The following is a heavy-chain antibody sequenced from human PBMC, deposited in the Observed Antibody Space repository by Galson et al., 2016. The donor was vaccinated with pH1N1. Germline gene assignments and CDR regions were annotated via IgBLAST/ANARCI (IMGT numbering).Heavy chain of an antibody. CDR2: ISYDGSNK. Sequence: SLRLSCAASGFTFSNYAMHWVRQAPGKGLERVALISYDGSNKYYADSVKGRFTISRDNSKNTPYLQLTSLRAEDTAVYYCATGILTGPDYWGQGTLVTVSS. V-gene: IGHV3-30-3*01. CDR3: ATGILTGPDY. CDR1: GFTFSNYA. D-gene: IGHD3-9*01. J-gene: IGHJ4*02.